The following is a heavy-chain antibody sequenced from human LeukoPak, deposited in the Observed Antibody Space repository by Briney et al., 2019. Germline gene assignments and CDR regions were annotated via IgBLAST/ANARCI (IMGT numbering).Heavy chain of an antibody. CDR3: AREGRYYGSGSHRDGFDI. Sequence: QTGGSLRLSCAASGFTFSSYAMHWVRQAPGKGLEWVAVISYDGSNKYYADSVKGRFTISRDNSKNTLYLQMNSLTAEDTAIYYCAREGRYYGSGSHRDGFDIWGQGTMVTVSS. J-gene: IGHJ3*02. CDR2: ISYDGSNK. CDR1: GFTFSSYA. V-gene: IGHV3-30*04. D-gene: IGHD3-10*01.